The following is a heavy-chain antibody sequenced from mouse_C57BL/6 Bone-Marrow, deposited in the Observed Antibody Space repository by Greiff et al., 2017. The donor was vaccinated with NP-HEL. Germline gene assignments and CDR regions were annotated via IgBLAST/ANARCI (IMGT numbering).Heavy chain of an antibody. D-gene: IGHD2-4*01. CDR3: ARGDYDRDYYAMDY. CDR2: INPNYGTT. CDR1: GYSFTDYN. J-gene: IGHJ4*01. Sequence: LVESGPELVKPGASVKISCKASGYSFTDYNMNWVKQSNGKSLEWIGVINPNYGTTSYNQKFKGKATLTVDQSSSTAYMQLNSLTSEDSAVYYCARGDYDRDYYAMDYWGQGTSVTVSS. V-gene: IGHV1-39*01.